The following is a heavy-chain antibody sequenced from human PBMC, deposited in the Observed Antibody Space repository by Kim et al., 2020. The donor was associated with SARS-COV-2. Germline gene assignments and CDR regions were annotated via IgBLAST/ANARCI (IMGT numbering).Heavy chain of an antibody. CDR2: IIPIFGTA. D-gene: IGHD2-2*01. Sequence: SVKVSCKASGGTFSSYAISWVRQAPGQGLEWMGGIIPIFGTANYAQKFQGRVTITADESTSTAYMELSSLRSEDTAVYYCARDDCSSTSCYAEYFQHWGQGTLVTFSS. V-gene: IGHV1-69*13. J-gene: IGHJ1*01. CDR3: ARDDCSSTSCYAEYFQH. CDR1: GGTFSSYA.